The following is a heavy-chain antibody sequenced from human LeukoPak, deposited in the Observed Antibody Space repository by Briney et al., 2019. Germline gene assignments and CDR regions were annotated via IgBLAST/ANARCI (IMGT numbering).Heavy chain of an antibody. J-gene: IGHJ6*02. V-gene: IGHV3-30*04. CDR1: GFTFVAYS. CDR2: MSYDEAKK. Sequence: GGSLRLSCAASGFTFVAYSMHWVRRAPGKGLEWVAVMSYDEAKKYYADSVKGRFTVSRDNSKNTLYLEMDSLTEDDTAVYFCARDEEAGGLDVWGQGTTVTVS. CDR3: ARDEEAGGLDV. D-gene: IGHD3-10*01.